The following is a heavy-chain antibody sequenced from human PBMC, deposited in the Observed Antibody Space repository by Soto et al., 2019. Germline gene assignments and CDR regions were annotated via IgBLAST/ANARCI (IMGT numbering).Heavy chain of an antibody. Sequence: GGSLRLSCAASGFTFSSYAMHWVRQAPGKGLEWVAVISYDGSNKYYADSVKGRFTISRDNSKNTLYLQMNSLRAEDTAVYYCARDDGARDPNYDFWSGYYQSWGQGTLVTVSS. CDR2: ISYDGSNK. V-gene: IGHV3-30-3*01. J-gene: IGHJ5*02. CDR3: ARDDGARDPNYDFWSGYYQS. D-gene: IGHD3-3*01. CDR1: GFTFSSYA.